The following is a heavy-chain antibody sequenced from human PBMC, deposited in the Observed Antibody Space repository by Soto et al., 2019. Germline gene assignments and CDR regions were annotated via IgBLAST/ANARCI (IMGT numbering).Heavy chain of an antibody. V-gene: IGHV4-61*01. CDR1: GGSVNSGSYY. J-gene: IGHJ3*02. D-gene: IGHD7-27*01. CDR2: IYYSGST. Sequence: QVQLQESGPGLVKPSETLSLTCTVSGGSVNSGSYYWSWIRQPPGKGLEWIGYIYYSGSTNYNPSLKSRVTISVDTSKNQFSLKLSSVTAADTAVYYCASSGDPEENAFDIWGQGTMVTVSS. CDR3: ASSGDPEENAFDI.